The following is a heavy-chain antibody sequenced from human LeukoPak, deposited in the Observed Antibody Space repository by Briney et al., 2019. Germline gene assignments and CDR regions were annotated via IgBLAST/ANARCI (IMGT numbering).Heavy chain of an antibody. Sequence: PSETLSLTCAVYGGSFSCYYWSWIRQPPGKGLEWIGEINHSGSTNHTPSLKSRVTISVDPSKNQFSLKLSSVTAADTAVYYCARANGWYPFDYWGQGTLVTVSS. CDR2: INHSGST. V-gene: IGHV4-34*01. CDR3: ARANGWYPFDY. J-gene: IGHJ4*02. D-gene: IGHD6-19*01. CDR1: GGSFSCYY.